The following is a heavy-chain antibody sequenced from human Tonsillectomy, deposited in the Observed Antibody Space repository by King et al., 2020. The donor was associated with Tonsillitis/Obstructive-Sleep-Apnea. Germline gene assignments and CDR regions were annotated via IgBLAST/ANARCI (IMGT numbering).Heavy chain of an antibody. J-gene: IGHJ4*02. D-gene: IGHD5-24*01. Sequence: VQLQQSGPGLVKPSQTLSLTCAISGDSVSSNSAAWNWIRQSPSRGLEWLGRTYYRSKWYKDYAVSVKSRITINPDTSKNQFSLQLNSVTPEDTAGYYWERDRWTRSQPGMARTAVMDHWGQGTLVTVSS. CDR3: ERDRWTRSQPGMARTAVMDH. CDR1: GDSVSSNSAA. CDR2: TYYRSKWYK. V-gene: IGHV6-1*01.